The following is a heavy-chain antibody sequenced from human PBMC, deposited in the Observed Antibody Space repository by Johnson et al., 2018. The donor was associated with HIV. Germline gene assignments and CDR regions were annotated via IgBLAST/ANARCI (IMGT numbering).Heavy chain of an antibody. J-gene: IGHJ3*02. CDR3: ARGHGGPNPEAVFDI. D-gene: IGHD4-23*01. CDR2: ISYDGSNK. V-gene: IGHV3-30*04. CDR1: GFTFSSYA. Sequence: QVQLVESGGGVVQPGRSLRLSCAASGFTFSSYAMHWVRQAPGKGLEWVAVISYDGSNKYSADSVMGRFTISRDNSKNTLYLQMNSLRPAETAVYFWARGHGGPNPEAVFDIWGQGTMVTVSS.